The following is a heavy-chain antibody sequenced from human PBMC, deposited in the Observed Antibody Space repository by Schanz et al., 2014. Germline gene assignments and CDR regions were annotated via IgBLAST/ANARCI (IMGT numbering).Heavy chain of an antibody. Sequence: VQSVHSGTEVQKLGASVKVSCQTSGYTFTAYGINWVRQAPGQGLEWIGWISAQTGDTRYAQKFQGWVTMTRDTSISTAYMEVSRLKSDDTAVYYCARLSVAGRPHVNYWYFDLWGRGTLVTVSS. V-gene: IGHV1-2*04. J-gene: IGHJ2*01. CDR1: GYTFTAYG. D-gene: IGHD6-19*01. CDR3: ARLSVAGRPHVNYWYFDL. CDR2: ISAQTGDT.